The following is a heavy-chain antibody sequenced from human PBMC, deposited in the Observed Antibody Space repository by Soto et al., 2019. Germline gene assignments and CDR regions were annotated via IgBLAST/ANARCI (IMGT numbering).Heavy chain of an antibody. D-gene: IGHD1-1*01. CDR1: GFSVSDNH. CDR3: AKETVGPFDY. V-gene: IGHV3-53*01. Sequence: GGSLRLSCAASGFSVSDNHMNWVRQAPGKGLEWVSLIYSGGYTYYADSVKGRFTISRDRSKNTLFLQMNTLRVEDTAVYFCAKETVGPFDYWGQGXLVTVSS. J-gene: IGHJ4*02. CDR2: IYSGGYT.